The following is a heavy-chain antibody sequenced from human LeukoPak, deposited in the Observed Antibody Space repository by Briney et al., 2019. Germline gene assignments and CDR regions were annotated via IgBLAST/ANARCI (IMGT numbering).Heavy chain of an antibody. D-gene: IGHD3-3*01. J-gene: IGHJ4*02. CDR3: ASSTYYDFWSGYYATRYFDY. CDR1: GGSFSGYY. CDR2: INHSGST. Sequence: PSETLSLTCAVYGGSFSGYYWSWIRQPPGKGLEWIGEINHSGSTNYNPSLKSRVTISVDTSKNQFSLKLSSVTAADTAVYYCASSTYYDFWSGYYATRYFDYWGQGTLVTVSS. V-gene: IGHV4-34*01.